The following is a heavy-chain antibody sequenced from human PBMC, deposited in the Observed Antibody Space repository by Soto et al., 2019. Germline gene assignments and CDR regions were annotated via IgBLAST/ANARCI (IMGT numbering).Heavy chain of an antibody. J-gene: IGHJ4*02. D-gene: IGHD2-15*01. CDR3: AKDGGSVCSGGTCYFQAPDY. CDR2: IDGSGRNT. CDR1: GFTFSSYA. V-gene: IGHV3-23*01. Sequence: GGSLRLSCAASGFTFSSYAMSWVRQAPGKGLEWVSGIDGSGRNTYYADSVKGRFTISRDNSKNTLSVQMNGLRVEDTALYYCAKDGGSVCSGGTCYFQAPDYWGQGTLVTVSS.